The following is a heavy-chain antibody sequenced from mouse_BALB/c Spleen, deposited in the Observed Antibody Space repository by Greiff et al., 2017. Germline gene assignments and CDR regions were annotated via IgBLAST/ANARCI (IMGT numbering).Heavy chain of an antibody. J-gene: IGHJ4*01. CDR2: IDPANGNT. V-gene: IGHV14-3*02. Sequence: EVKLMESGAELVKPGASVKLSCTASGFNIKDTYMHWVKQRPEQGLEWIGRIDPANGNTKYDPKFQGKATITADTSSNTAYLQLSSLTSEDTAVYYCARNMRDYWGQGTSVTVSS. CDR3: ARNMRDY. CDR1: GFNIKDTY.